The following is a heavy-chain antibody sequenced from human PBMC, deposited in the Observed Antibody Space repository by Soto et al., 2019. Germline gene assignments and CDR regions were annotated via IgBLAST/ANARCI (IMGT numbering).Heavy chain of an antibody. CDR2: IYYSGST. V-gene: IGHV4-61*01. J-gene: IGHJ6*02. Sequence: PSETLSLTCTVSGGSVSSGSYYWSWIRQPPGKGLEWIGYIYYSGSTNYNPSLKSRVTISVDTSKNQFSLKLSSVTAADTAVYYCARDSRYGSSWLNYYYGMDVWGQGTTVTVSS. D-gene: IGHD6-13*01. CDR1: GGSVSSGSYY. CDR3: ARDSRYGSSWLNYYYGMDV.